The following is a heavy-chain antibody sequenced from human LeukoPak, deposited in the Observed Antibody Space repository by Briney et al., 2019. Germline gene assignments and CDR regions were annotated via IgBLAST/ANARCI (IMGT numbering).Heavy chain of an antibody. D-gene: IGHD6-6*01. V-gene: IGHV3-33*01. Sequence: PGRSLRLSCAASGFTFSSYGMHWVRQAPGKGLEWVAVIWYDGSNKYFADSVKGRFTISRDNSKNTLYLQMNSLRAEDTAVYYCAGDGASIEKGFDYWGQGTLVTVSS. CDR3: AGDGASIEKGFDY. CDR1: GFTFSSYG. J-gene: IGHJ4*02. CDR2: IWYDGSNK.